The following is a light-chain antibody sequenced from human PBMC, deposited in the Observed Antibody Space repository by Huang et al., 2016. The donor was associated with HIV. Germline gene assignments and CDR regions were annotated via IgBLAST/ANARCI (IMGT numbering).Light chain of an antibody. CDR1: QNISSY. Sequence: DIQMTQSPSSLAASVGDRVTIICRASQNISSYLNWYQHQPGKAPRLLIDAASTLQSGVPSRFSGSGSGTHFTLTINSLQPEDFAIYYCQQCYTTPLFTFGPGTKVDIK. J-gene: IGKJ3*01. V-gene: IGKV1-39*01. CDR2: AAS. CDR3: QQCYTTPLFT.